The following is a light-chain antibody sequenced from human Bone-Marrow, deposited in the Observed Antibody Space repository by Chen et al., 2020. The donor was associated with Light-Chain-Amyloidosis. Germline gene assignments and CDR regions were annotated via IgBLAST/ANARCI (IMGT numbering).Light chain of an antibody. CDR3: QVLDWSSDRPV. J-gene: IGLJ3*02. CDR1: NIGSTS. CDR2: DDS. Sequence: SYVLTQPSSVSVAPGQTATIACGGNNIGSTSVHWYQQTPGQAPLLVVQDDSERPSGIPERFAGSNSGNAATPAISRVRAGDEADYYCQVLDWSSDRPVFGRGTKLTVL. V-gene: IGLV3-21*02.